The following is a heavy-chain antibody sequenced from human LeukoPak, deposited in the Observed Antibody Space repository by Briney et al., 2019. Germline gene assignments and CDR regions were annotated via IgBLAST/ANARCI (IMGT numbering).Heavy chain of an antibody. D-gene: IGHD3-10*01. V-gene: IGHV4-30-4*01. CDR3: ARDPGMERFGVVFDY. Sequence: SETLSLTCTVSGGTMSGGNYYWSWIRQSPGKGLEWIGYIHYSGSAYYNPSLKSRLTISVDTSKNQFSLKLASVTAADTAVYYCARDPGMERFGVVFDYWGQGALVTVSS. CDR2: IHYSGSA. J-gene: IGHJ4*02. CDR1: GGTMSGGNYY.